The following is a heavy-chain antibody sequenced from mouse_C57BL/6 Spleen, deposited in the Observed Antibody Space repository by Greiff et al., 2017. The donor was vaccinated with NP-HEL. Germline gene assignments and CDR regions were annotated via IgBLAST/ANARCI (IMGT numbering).Heavy chain of an antibody. Sequence: EVQLQQSGPVLVKPGASVKMSCKASGYTFTDYYMNWVKQSHGKSLEWIGVINPYNGGTSYNQKFKGKATLTVDKSSSTAYMELNSLTSEDSAVYYCARRQLRLLDYWGQGTTLTVSS. V-gene: IGHV1-19*01. J-gene: IGHJ2*01. CDR1: GYTFTDYY. D-gene: IGHD3-2*02. CDR3: ARRQLRLLDY. CDR2: INPYNGGT.